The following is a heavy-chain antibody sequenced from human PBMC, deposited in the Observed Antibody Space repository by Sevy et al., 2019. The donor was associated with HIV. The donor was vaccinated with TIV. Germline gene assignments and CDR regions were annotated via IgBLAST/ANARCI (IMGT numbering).Heavy chain of an antibody. CDR1: GFTFGDYA. J-gene: IGHJ4*02. V-gene: IGHV3-49*03. Sequence: GGSLRLSCTASGFTFGDYAMSWFRQAPGKGLEWVSFIRSKTYGGTTEYAASLKGRFTISRDDSRNIAYPQMHSLRTEDTAVYYCTRGRPIYGDYGIDYWGQGTLVTVSS. CDR2: IRSKTYGGTT. CDR3: TRGRPIYGDYGIDY. D-gene: IGHD4-17*01.